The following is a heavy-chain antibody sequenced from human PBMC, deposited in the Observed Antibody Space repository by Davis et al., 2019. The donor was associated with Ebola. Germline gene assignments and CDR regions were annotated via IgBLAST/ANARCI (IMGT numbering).Heavy chain of an antibody. D-gene: IGHD1-14*01. V-gene: IGHV4-34*01. CDR3: ARGLGMGWFDP. CDR1: GGSFSGYY. CDR2: IYYSGST. Sequence: SETLSLTCAVYGGSFSGYYWSWIRQHPGKGLEWIGYIYYSGSTNYNPSLKSRVTISVDTSKNQFSLKVTSVTAADTAVYYCARGLGMGWFDPWGQGTLVTVSS. J-gene: IGHJ5*02.